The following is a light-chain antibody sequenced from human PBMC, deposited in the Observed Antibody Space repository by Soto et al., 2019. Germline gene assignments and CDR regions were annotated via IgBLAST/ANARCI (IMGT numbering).Light chain of an antibody. Sequence: QSVLTQPASVSGSPGQSITISRTGTSSEVGGNNYVSWYRQHPGKAPKLMIYDVSDRPSGVSTRFSGSKSGNTASLTISGFQFEDEADYYCASYTSSDTHVFGTGTKVTVL. V-gene: IGLV2-14*01. CDR3: ASYTSSDTHV. J-gene: IGLJ1*01. CDR2: DVS. CDR1: SSEVGGNNY.